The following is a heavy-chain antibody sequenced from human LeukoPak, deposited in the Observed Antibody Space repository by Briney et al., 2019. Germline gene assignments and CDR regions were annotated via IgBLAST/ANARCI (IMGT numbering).Heavy chain of an antibody. CDR2: MSPNSGNT. D-gene: IGHD2-2*01. Sequence: GSSVKVSCKASGYTFTSHDIHWVRQATGQGLEWMGWMSPNSGNTVYAQKFQGRVTMTRNTSISTAYMELSSLSSEDTAVYYCARGCSSTTCSWPFDYWGQGTLVTVSS. CDR1: GYTFTSHD. V-gene: IGHV1-8*01. J-gene: IGHJ4*02. CDR3: ARGCSSTTCSWPFDY.